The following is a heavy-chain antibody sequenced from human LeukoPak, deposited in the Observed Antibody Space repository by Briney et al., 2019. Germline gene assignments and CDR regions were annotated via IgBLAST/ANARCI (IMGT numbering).Heavy chain of an antibody. CDR3: ARATAYDYVWGSYRPPYYFDY. V-gene: IGHV4-39*01. CDR2: IYYSGST. D-gene: IGHD3-16*02. CDR1: GGSISSSSYY. Sequence: PSETLSLTCTVSGGSISSSSYYWGWIRQPPGKGLEWIGSIYYSGSTYYNPSLKSRVTISVDTSKNQFSLKLSSVTSADTAVYYCARATAYDYVWGSYRPPYYFDYWGQGTLVTVSS. J-gene: IGHJ4*02.